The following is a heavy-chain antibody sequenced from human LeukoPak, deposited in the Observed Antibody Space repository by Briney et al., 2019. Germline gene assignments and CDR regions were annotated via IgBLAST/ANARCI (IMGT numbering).Heavy chain of an antibody. V-gene: IGHV3-9*01. D-gene: IGHD3-10*01. CDR3: ERGYYAASVRFDY. CDR1: GFTFYDYA. CDR2: ITWNSGTI. J-gene: IGHJ4*02. Sequence: AGGSLRLSCAASGFTFYDYAMHWVRQAPGKGLEWVSGITWNSGTIGYADSVKGRFTISRDNAKNSLYLQMNSLRAEDTALYYCERGYYAASVRFDYWGRGTPVTVSS.